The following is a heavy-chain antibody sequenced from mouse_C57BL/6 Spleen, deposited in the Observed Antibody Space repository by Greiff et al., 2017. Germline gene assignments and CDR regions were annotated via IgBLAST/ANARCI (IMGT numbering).Heavy chain of an antibody. D-gene: IGHD1-1*01. Sequence: QVQLQQSGAELVKPGASVKISCKASGYAFSSYWMNWVKQRPGKGLEWIGQIYPGDGDTNYNGKFKGKATLTAEKSSSTAYMQLSSLTSADSAFYFCAIYSFGSCSSFAYWGQGTTLTVSS. V-gene: IGHV1-80*01. CDR3: AIYSFGSCSSFAY. CDR1: GYAFSSYW. J-gene: IGHJ2*01. CDR2: IYPGDGDT.